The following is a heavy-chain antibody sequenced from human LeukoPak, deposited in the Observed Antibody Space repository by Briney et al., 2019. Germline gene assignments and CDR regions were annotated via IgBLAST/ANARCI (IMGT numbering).Heavy chain of an antibody. CDR3: ARESGYYHY. CDR1: GFTVNNNY. CDR2: IYGGGDT. D-gene: IGHD3-3*01. Sequence: GGSLRLSCAASGFTVNNNYVNWVRQAPGKGLEWVSIIYGGGDTSYADSVKGRFTISRDNSKNTVYLQMNSLRAEDTAVYYCARESGYYHYWGQGTLVTVSS. V-gene: IGHV3-53*01. J-gene: IGHJ4*02.